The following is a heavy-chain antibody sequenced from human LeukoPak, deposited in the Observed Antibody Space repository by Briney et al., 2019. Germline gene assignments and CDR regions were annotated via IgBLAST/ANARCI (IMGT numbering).Heavy chain of an antibody. V-gene: IGHV3-53*01. J-gene: IGHJ4*02. Sequence: GGSLRLSCAASGFTVSSNYMSWVRQAPGKGLEWVSVIYSGGSTYYADSVKGRFTISRDNSKNTLYLQMNSLRAEDTAVYYCARGRQYYYDSSGYLNWGQGTLVTVS. CDR3: ARGRQYYYDSSGYLN. CDR1: GFTVSSNY. D-gene: IGHD3-22*01. CDR2: IYSGGST.